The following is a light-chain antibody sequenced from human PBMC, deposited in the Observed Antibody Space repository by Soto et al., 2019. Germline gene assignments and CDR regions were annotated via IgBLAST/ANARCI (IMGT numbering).Light chain of an antibody. J-gene: IGKJ4*01. Sequence: EIVMTQSPATLSVSPGERATLSCRASQSVSSNLAWYQQKPCQAPRLLIYGASTRATGIPARFSGSGSGTEFNLTISSLQSEDFAVYYCQQYNNWPPLTFGGGTKVEIK. V-gene: IGKV3-15*01. CDR2: GAS. CDR1: QSVSSN. CDR3: QQYNNWPPLT.